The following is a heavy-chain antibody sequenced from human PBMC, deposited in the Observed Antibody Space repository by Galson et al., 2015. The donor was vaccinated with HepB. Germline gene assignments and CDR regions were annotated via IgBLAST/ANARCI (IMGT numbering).Heavy chain of an antibody. J-gene: IGHJ4*02. D-gene: IGHD3-22*01. Sequence: PALVKPTQTLTLTCTFSGFSLRTSGMRVSWIRQPPGKALEWLARIDWDDDEFYSTSLKTRLTITKDTSKNQVVLTMTNMDPVDTATYYCARFIYDSNGCYFDYWGQGILVTVSS. CDR2: IDWDDDE. CDR1: GFSLRTSGMR. V-gene: IGHV2-70*04. CDR3: ARFIYDSNGCYFDY.